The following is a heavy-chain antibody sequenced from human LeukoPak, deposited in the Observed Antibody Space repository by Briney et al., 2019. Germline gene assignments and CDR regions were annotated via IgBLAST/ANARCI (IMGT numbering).Heavy chain of an antibody. CDR1: GFTFIIDG. V-gene: IGHV3-21*01. CDR3: VRETYTGVVPVALVYLFDY. Sequence: GGSLRLSYGAYGFTFIIDGMGWVRQAPGKGLEWVSSISSRSSYYIYYADSVKGRFTISRDNAKNSLYWQMDSLRAEDTAVYYCVRETYTGVVPVALVYLFDYWGQGTLVTVSS. D-gene: IGHD2-2*01. J-gene: IGHJ4*02. CDR2: ISSRSSYYI.